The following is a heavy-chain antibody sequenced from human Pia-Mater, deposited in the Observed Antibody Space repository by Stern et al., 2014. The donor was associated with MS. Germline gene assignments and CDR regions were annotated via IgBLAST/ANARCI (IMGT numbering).Heavy chain of an antibody. CDR3: ARVCCDRSNCYPRYYFGMDI. CDR1: GGSISRGSFY. D-gene: IGHD2-15*01. CDR2: VYYSGNT. Sequence: LQLQESGPGLVKPSETLSVTCSVSGGSISRGSFYWSWIRQPPGKGLEFIGFVYYSGNTDYNPSFQSRVTISADTSRNQVYLQLTSVTAADAAVYYCARVCCDRSNCYPRYYFGMDIWGQGTTVTVSS. V-gene: IGHV4-61*01. J-gene: IGHJ6*02.